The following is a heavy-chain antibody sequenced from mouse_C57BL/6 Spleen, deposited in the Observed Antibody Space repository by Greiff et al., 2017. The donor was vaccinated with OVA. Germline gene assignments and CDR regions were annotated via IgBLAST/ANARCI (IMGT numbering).Heavy chain of an antibody. CDR2: IYPGDGDT. CDR3: ARAGREFPGAY. J-gene: IGHJ3*01. V-gene: IGHV1-80*01. Sequence: QVHVKQSGAELVKPGASVKISCKASGYAFSSYWMNWVKQRPGKGLEWIGQIYPGDGDTNYNGKFKGKATLTADKSSSTAYMQLSSLTSEDSAVYFCARAGREFPGAYWGQGTLVTVSA. D-gene: IGHD4-1*01. CDR1: GYAFSSYW.